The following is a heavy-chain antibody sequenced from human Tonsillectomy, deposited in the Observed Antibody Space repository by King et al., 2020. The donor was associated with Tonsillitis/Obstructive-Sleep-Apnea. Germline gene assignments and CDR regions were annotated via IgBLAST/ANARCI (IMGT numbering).Heavy chain of an antibody. CDR3: ARDKDGDHAFAY. D-gene: IGHD4-17*01. CDR2: ISYDGSNK. CDR1: GFTFSSYA. Sequence: VQLVESGGGVVQPGRSLRLSCAASGFTFSSYAMHWVRQAPGKGLEWVAVISYDGSNKYYADSVKGRFTISRDNSKNTLYLQMNSLRAEDTAVYYCARDKDGDHAFAYWGQGTLVTVSS. J-gene: IGHJ4*02. V-gene: IGHV3-30*04.